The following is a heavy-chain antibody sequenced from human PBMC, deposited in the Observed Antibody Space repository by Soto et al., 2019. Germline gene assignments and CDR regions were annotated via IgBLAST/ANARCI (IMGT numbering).Heavy chain of an antibody. Sequence: QVQLQESGPGLVKPSETLSLTCSVSGGSVSSGSYYWSWIRQPPGKGLEWIGYIYYSGSTNYNPSLKSRVTISVDTSKNQFSLKLSSVTAADTAVYYCAREGRWLDYWGQGTLVTVSS. D-gene: IGHD3-10*01. CDR2: IYYSGST. J-gene: IGHJ4*02. CDR1: GGSVSSGSYY. V-gene: IGHV4-61*01. CDR3: AREGRWLDY.